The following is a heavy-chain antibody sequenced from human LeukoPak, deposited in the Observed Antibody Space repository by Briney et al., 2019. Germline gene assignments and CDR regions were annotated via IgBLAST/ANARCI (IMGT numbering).Heavy chain of an antibody. Sequence: GGSLRLSCSASGFTFNSYAMHWVRQAPGRGLEYVSGISSNGYSTNYADSVKGRFTISRDNTKNTLYLQMSGLTAEDAAVYYCVKFPRFGEFNTAGYFDYWGQGTLVTVSS. CDR3: VKFPRFGEFNTAGYFDY. V-gene: IGHV3-64D*06. J-gene: IGHJ4*02. CDR1: GFTFNSYA. CDR2: ISSNGYST. D-gene: IGHD3-10*01.